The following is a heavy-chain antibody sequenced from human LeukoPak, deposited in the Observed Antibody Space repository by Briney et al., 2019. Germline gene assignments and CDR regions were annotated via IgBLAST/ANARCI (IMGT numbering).Heavy chain of an antibody. CDR1: GFTFTTAW. V-gene: IGHV3-73*01. CDR3: TMTYYYDSSGQSDY. D-gene: IGHD3-22*01. Sequence: SGGSLRLSCAASGFTFTTAWMSWVRQASGKGLEWVGRIRSKANSYATAYAASVKGRFTISRDDSKNTAYLQMNSLKTEDTAVYYCTMTYYYDSSGQSDYWGQGTLVTVSS. J-gene: IGHJ4*02. CDR2: IRSKANSYAT.